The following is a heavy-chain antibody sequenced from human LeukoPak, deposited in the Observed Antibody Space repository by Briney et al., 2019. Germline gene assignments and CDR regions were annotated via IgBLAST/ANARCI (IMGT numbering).Heavy chain of an antibody. J-gene: IGHJ6*02. V-gene: IGHV4-59*01. D-gene: IGHD6-13*01. CDR2: IYYSGST. CDR3: ARDLISSSWSTYYYYGMDV. CDR1: GGSISSYY. Sequence: KPSETLSLTCTVSGGSISSYYWSWIRQPPGKGLEWIGYIYYSGSTNYNPSLKSRVTISVDTSKNQFSLKLSSVTAADTAVYYCARDLISSSWSTYYYYGMDVWGQGTTVTVSS.